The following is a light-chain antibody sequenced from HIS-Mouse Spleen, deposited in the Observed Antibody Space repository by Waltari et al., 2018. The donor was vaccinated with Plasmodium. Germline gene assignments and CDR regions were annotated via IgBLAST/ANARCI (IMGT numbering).Light chain of an antibody. CDR1: NIGSKN. V-gene: IGLV3-9*01. J-gene: IGLJ3*02. CDR3: QVWDSSSV. CDR2: RDS. Sequence: SYELTQPLSVSVALGQTARITCGGNNIGSKNVHWYQQKPGQAPVLVIYRDSNRTSRIPGRVVGSNSGNTATLTISRAQAGDEADYYCQVWDSSSVFGGGTKLIVL.